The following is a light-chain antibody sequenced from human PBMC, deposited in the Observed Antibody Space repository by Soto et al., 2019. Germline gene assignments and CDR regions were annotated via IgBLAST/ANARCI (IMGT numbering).Light chain of an antibody. CDR2: DAS. Sequence: EIVLTQSPSTLSLSTGERATLSCGASQSVSSYLAWFQQKPGQAPRLLIYDASKRATGIPARFRGSGFGTDYTLTISSLEPEDFAVYYCQQRSKGRTFSQGTKVDIK. V-gene: IGKV3-11*01. J-gene: IGKJ1*01. CDR1: QSVSSY. CDR3: QQRSKGRT.